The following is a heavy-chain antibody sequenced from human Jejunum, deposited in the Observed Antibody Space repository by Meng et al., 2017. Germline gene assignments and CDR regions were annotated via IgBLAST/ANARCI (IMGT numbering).Heavy chain of an antibody. J-gene: IGHJ4*02. CDR1: GGSISSSSYY. V-gene: IGHV4-39*01. CDR2: IYYSGST. D-gene: IGHD1-26*01. CDR3: ARGWELLHS. Sequence: QLQLQESGPGLVKPSETLSLTCTVSGGSISSSSYYWGWIRQPPGKGLEWIGSIYYSGSTYYNPSLKSRVTISVDTSKNQFFLNVTSVTAADTAIYYCARGWELLHSWGQGTLVTVSS.